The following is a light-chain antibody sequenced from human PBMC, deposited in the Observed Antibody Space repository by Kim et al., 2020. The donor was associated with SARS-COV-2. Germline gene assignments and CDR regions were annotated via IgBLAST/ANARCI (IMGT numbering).Light chain of an antibody. J-gene: IGKJ1*01. Sequence: EIVMTQSPATLSVSPGERGTLSCRASQSVSSRLAWFQHKPGQAPRLLIYGASTRATGIPARFSGSGSGTEFTLTISSLQSEDFAVYYCQQYDDWPRTFGQGTKVDIK. CDR3: QQYDDWPRT. CDR1: QSVSSR. CDR2: GAS. V-gene: IGKV3-15*01.